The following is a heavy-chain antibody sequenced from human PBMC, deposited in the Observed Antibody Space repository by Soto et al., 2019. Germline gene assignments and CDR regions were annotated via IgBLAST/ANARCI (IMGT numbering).Heavy chain of an antibody. J-gene: IGHJ5*02. D-gene: IGHD6-13*01. CDR3: AGSLGLYSSSLNNWFDH. CDR2: IYYSGST. V-gene: IGHV4-39*01. Sequence: SETLSLTCTVYGGSISSSSCYWGRIRQPPGKGLEWIGSIYYSGSTYYNPSLKSRVTISVDTSKNQFSLKLSSVTAADTAVYYCAGSLGLYSSSLNNWFDHWGQGTLVTVSS. CDR1: GGSISSSSCY.